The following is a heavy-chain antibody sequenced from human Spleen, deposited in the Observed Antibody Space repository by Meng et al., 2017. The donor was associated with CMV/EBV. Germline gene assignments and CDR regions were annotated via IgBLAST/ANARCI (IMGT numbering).Heavy chain of an antibody. Sequence: TCTVSGGSVSSGNYYWSWIRQPTGKGLEYIGYIYSTGSSKYNPSLKSRVTISGDTSRNQFSLKLSSVTAADTAVYYCAREVFNSFDYWGQGALVTVS. J-gene: IGHJ4*02. V-gene: IGHV4-61*01. CDR3: AREVFNSFDY. CDR2: IYSTGSS. CDR1: GGSVSSGNYY.